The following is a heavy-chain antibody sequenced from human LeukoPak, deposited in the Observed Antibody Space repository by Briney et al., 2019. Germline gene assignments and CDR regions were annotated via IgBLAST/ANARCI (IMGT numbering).Heavy chain of an antibody. CDR3: ARTNYYDSSGSQGPGTFYYGLDV. CDR1: GGTFSSYA. D-gene: IGHD3-22*01. CDR2: VIPILSIS. Sequence: ASVKVSSKASGGTFSSYAITWIRQAPGQGLEWMGRVIPILSISTYAPMFQDRVTITADKSTSTAYMELSSLRSEDTAVYFCARTNYYDSSGSQGPGTFYYGLDVWGQGTTVTVSS. J-gene: IGHJ6*02. V-gene: IGHV1-69*04.